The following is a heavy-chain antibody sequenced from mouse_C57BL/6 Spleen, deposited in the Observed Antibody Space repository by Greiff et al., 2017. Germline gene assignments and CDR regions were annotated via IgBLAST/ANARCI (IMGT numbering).Heavy chain of an antibody. D-gene: IGHD6-5*01. CDR3: AREPNY. V-gene: IGHV1-69*01. Sequence: QVQLQQPGAELVMPGASVKLSCKASGYTFTSYWMHWVKQRPGQGLEWIGEIDPSDSYTNYNQKFKGKSTLTVDKSSSTAYMQRSSLTSEDSAVYYCAREPNYWGQGTTLTVSS. J-gene: IGHJ2*01. CDR2: IDPSDSYT. CDR1: GYTFTSYW.